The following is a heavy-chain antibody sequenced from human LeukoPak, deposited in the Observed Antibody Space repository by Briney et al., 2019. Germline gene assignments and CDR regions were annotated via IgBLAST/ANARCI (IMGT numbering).Heavy chain of an antibody. V-gene: IGHV4-39*01. CDR2: IYSRGTT. D-gene: IGHD1-1*01. J-gene: IGHJ4*02. CDR3: ARRAYSAAYWKHFDY. CDR1: GASISSNSDY. Sequence: PSETLSLTCAVSGASISSNSDYWGWIRQAPGKGLEWIASIYSRGTTFYNSSPKSRVTISVDTSKNQFSLKLNSVTAADTAVYFCARRAYSAAYWKHFDYWGQGTLVTVSS.